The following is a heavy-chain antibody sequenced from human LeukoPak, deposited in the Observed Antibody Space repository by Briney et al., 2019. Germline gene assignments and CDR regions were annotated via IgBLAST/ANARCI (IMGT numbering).Heavy chain of an antibody. D-gene: IGHD4-23*01. CDR1: GFTFSSYG. J-gene: IGHJ3*01. V-gene: IGHV3-30*18. CDR3: AKDGGYQVASPNHDAFNA. CDR2: ISYDGRNK. Sequence: GGSLRLSCAASGFTFSSYGMHWVRQAPGKGLEWVAVISYDGRNKYSADSVKGRFTVSKDNFKNTLYLQMDSLRAEDTAVYYCAKDGGYQVASPNHDAFNAWGQGTMVTVSS.